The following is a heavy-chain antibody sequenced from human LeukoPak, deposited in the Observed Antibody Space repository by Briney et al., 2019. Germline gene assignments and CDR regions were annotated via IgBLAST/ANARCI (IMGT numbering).Heavy chain of an antibody. CDR2: INPNSGGT. V-gene: IGHV1-2*02. J-gene: IGHJ4*02. D-gene: IGHD5-12*01. Sequence: GASVKVSCKASGYTFTGYYMHWVRQAPGQGLEWMGWINPNSGGTNYAQKFQGRVTMTRDTSISTAYMELSRLRSDDTAVYYCARIPGDSGYDYGSLDYWGQGTPVTVSS. CDR3: ARIPGDSGYDYGSLDY. CDR1: GYTFTGYY.